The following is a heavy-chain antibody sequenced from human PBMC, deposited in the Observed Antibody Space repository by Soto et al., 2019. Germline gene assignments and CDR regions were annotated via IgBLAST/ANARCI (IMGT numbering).Heavy chain of an antibody. CDR2: INAGNGNT. J-gene: IGHJ4*02. D-gene: IGHD2-21*02. V-gene: IGHV1-3*05. CDR3: ARSIVVVTAPDY. Sequence: QVQLVQSGAEEKKPGASVKVSCKASGYTFTSYAMHWVRQAPGQRLEWMGWINAGNGNTKYSQKFQGRVTITRDTAASIADMGLSSLRSEATGVYYCARSIVVVTAPDYWGQGTLVTVSS. CDR1: GYTFTSYA.